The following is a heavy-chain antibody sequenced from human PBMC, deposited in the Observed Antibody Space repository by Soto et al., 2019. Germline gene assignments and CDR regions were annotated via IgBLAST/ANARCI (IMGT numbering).Heavy chain of an antibody. J-gene: IGHJ2*01. Sequence: KGLEWVAVISYDGSNKYYADSVKGRFTISRDNSKNTLYLQMNSLRAEDTAVYYCAIVKADGGIRSRRTGSAFLLNRSSDL. CDR2: ISYDGSNK. D-gene: IGHD2-15*01. V-gene: IGHV3-30*03. CDR3: AIVKADGGIRSRRTGSAFLLNRSSDL.